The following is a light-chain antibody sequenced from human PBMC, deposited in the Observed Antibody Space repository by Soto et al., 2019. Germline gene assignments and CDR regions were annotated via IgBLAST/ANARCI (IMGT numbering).Light chain of an antibody. J-gene: IGLJ1*01. CDR3: CSYAGSYTFL. CDR1: SGDVGGYNY. Sequence: QSALTQPRSVSGSPGQSVSISCTGTSGDVGGYNYVSWYQQHPGKAPKLMIYDVSKRPSGVPDRFSGSKSGNTASLTISGLEPEDEADYYCCSYAGSYTFLFGTGTKLTVL. CDR2: DVS. V-gene: IGLV2-11*01.